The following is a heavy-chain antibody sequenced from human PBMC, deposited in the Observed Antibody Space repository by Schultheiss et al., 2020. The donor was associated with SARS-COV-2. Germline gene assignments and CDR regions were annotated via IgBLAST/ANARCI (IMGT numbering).Heavy chain of an antibody. CDR3: ARALMVRGVTSYYYMDV. Sequence: GGSLRLSCAASGFTVSSNYMSWVRQAPGKGLEWVSYISSSSSYIYYADSVKGRFTISRDNAKNSLYLQMNSLRAEDTAVYYCARALMVRGVTSYYYMDVWGKGTTVTVAS. V-gene: IGHV3-21*05. D-gene: IGHD3-10*01. J-gene: IGHJ6*03. CDR2: ISSSSSYI. CDR1: GFTVSSNY.